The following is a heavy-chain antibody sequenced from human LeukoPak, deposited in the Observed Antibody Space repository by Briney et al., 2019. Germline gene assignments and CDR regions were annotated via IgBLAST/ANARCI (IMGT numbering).Heavy chain of an antibody. CDR3: ARQDCSAACYHFDY. J-gene: IGHJ4*02. D-gene: IGHD2-21*01. V-gene: IGHV4-39*01. CDR1: GGSISTRNYY. CDR2: IRYSGST. Sequence: SETLSLTYTVSGGSISTRNYYWGWIRQPPGKGLEWIVSIRYSGSTYYNPSLRSRVTISVDTTKNQLSLKLASVTAADTAVYYCARQDCSAACYHFDYWGQGTLVTVSS.